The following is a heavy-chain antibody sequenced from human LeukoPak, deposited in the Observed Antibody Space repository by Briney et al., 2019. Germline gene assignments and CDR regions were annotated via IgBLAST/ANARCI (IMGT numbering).Heavy chain of an antibody. Sequence: PSETLSLTCTVSGGSLSSYDWTWIRQPAGKGLEWIGRIYTSGTNYNPSIKSRVTISLDTSKNQFSLKLSSVTAADTAVYYCARARPGVGGFDSWGQGTLVTVSS. CDR3: ARARPGVGGFDS. J-gene: IGHJ4*02. V-gene: IGHV4-4*07. CDR1: GGSLSSYD. CDR2: IYTSGT. D-gene: IGHD1-26*01.